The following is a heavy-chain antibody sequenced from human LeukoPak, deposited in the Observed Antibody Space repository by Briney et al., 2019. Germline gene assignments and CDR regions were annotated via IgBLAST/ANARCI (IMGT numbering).Heavy chain of an antibody. Sequence: PSETLSLTCAVSGGSISSSNWWSWVRQPPGKGLEWIGEIYHSGSTNYNPPLKSRVTISVDKSKNQFSLKLSSVTAADTAVYYCARRRDSSGYPDYWGQGTLVTVSS. CDR2: IYHSGST. J-gene: IGHJ4*02. CDR3: ARRRDSSGYPDY. V-gene: IGHV4-4*02. CDR1: GGSISSSNW. D-gene: IGHD3-22*01.